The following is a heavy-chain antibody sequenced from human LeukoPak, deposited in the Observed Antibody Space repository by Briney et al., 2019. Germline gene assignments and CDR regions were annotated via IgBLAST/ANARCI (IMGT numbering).Heavy chain of an antibody. J-gene: IGHJ6*03. CDR3: ARGLSPYYYYYMDV. Sequence: GGSLRLSCATSGFSFSSYAMSWVRQAPGKGLEWVSAMSSGDDGRYYAASVRGRFTISRDNAKNSLYLQMNSLRAEDTAVYYCARGLSPYYYYYMDVWGKGTTVTVSS. CDR2: MSSGDDGR. CDR1: GFSFSSYA. V-gene: IGHV3-23*01.